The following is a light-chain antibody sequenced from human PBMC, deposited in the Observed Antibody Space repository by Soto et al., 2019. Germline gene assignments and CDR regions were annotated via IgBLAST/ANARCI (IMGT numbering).Light chain of an antibody. Sequence: DIVMTQTPLSLSVALGQPASISCRSSRSLVHSSGNTYLNWYHQRPGQPPRLLIHEVSNRFSGVPDRFSGSGAGTDFTLKISRVEAEDVGVYYCMQGTLWWTFGQGTKVEIK. CDR3: MQGTLWWT. J-gene: IGKJ1*01. CDR1: RSLVHSSGNTY. V-gene: IGKV2-24*01. CDR2: EVS.